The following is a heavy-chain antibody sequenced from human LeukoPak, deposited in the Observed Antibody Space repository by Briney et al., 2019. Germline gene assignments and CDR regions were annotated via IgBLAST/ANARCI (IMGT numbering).Heavy chain of an antibody. Sequence: GESLKISCKGSGYSFTSYWIGWVRQIPGKGLEWMGIIYPGDSDTRHSPSFQGQVTISADKSISTAYLQWSSLKASDTAMYYCARRDRSSWYGDFDYWGQGTLVTVSS. CDR3: ARRDRSSWYGDFDY. D-gene: IGHD6-13*01. CDR1: GYSFTSYW. J-gene: IGHJ4*02. CDR2: IYPGDSDT. V-gene: IGHV5-51*01.